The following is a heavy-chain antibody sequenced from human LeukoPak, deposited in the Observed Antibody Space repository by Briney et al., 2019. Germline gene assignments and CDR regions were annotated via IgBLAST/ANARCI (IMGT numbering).Heavy chain of an antibody. CDR2: IYYSGST. Sequence: PSETLSLTCTVSGGSISSHYWSWIRQPPGKGLEWIGYIYYSGSTNYNPSLKSRVTISVDTSKNQFSLKLSSVTAADTAVYYCARTDAAMAASDWFDPWGQGTLVTVSS. V-gene: IGHV4-59*11. CDR1: GGSISSHY. CDR3: ARTDAAMAASDWFDP. D-gene: IGHD5-18*01. J-gene: IGHJ5*02.